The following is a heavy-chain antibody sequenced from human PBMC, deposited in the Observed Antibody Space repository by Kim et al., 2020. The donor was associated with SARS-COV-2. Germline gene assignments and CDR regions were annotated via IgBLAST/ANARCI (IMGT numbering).Heavy chain of an antibody. D-gene: IGHD3-3*01. Sequence: SETLSLTCTVSGGSISSGDYYWSWIRQPPGKGLEWIGYIYYSGSTYYNPSLKSRVTISVDTSKNQFSLKLSSVTAADTAVYYCARKYFSVTIFGVVSRHGMDVWGQGTTVTVSS. V-gene: IGHV4-30-4*01. CDR1: GGSISSGDYY. CDR2: IYYSGST. J-gene: IGHJ6*02. CDR3: ARKYFSVTIFGVVSRHGMDV.